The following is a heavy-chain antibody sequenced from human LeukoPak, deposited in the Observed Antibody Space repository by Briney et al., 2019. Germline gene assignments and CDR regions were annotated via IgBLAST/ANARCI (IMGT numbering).Heavy chain of an antibody. V-gene: IGHV1-18*01. CDR1: GGTFSSYA. J-gene: IGHJ3*02. Sequence: ASVKVSCKASGGTFSSYAISWVRQALGQGLEWMGWISAYNGNTNYAQKFQGRVTMTRDTSISTAYMELSRLRSDDTAVYYCARDRAITIFGVVTGRAFDIWGQGTMVTVSS. D-gene: IGHD3-3*01. CDR2: ISAYNGNT. CDR3: ARDRAITIFGVVTGRAFDI.